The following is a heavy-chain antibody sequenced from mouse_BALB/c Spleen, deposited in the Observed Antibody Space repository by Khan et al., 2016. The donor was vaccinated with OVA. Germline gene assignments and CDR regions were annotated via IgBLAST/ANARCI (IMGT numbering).Heavy chain of an antibody. V-gene: IGHV1S29*02. Sequence: VQLQQSGPELVKPGASVKISCKASGYTVTDYNMHWVKQSHGKSLEWIGDIYPYNGGTGYNQTFKSKATLTIENSSSTAFIALRRPTSYASSAYYCARSRGPGYDYCFDYWGQGTTLPVSS. CDR2: IYPYNGGT. CDR1: GYTVTDYN. D-gene: IGHD2-2*01. J-gene: IGHJ2*01. CDR3: ARSRGPGYDYCFDY.